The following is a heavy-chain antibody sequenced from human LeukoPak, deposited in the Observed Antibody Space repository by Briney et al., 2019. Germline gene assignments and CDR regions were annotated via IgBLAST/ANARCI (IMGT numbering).Heavy chain of an antibody. CDR2: IYHRGTT. Sequence: SGTLSLTCAVSGGSISSSNWWSWVRQPPGKGLEWIGEIYHRGTTTYNPSLKSRVTISVDKSKNQFSLKLSSVTAADTAVYYCARDQPLGSLLRYFDYWGQGTPVTVSS. CDR1: GGSISSSNW. D-gene: IGHD3-9*01. CDR3: ARDQPLGSLLRYFDY. J-gene: IGHJ4*02. V-gene: IGHV4-4*02.